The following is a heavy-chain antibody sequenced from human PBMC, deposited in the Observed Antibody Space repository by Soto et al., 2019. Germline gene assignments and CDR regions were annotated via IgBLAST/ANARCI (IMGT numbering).Heavy chain of an antibody. CDR3: TTDGMYYYDTLTWFDP. Sequence: PGGSLSLSCAASGFTFSNAWMNWVRQAPGKGLEWVGRIKSKTDGGTTGYAAPVKGRFTISRDDSKNTLYLQMNSLKTEDTAVYYCTTDGMYYYDTLTWFDPWGQGTLVTVSS. V-gene: IGHV3-15*07. CDR1: GFTFSNAW. J-gene: IGHJ5*02. CDR2: IKSKTDGGTT. D-gene: IGHD3-22*01.